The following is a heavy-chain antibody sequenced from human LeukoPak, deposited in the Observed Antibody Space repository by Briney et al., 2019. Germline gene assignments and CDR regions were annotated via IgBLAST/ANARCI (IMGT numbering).Heavy chain of an antibody. CDR1: GFTFSNYA. CDR3: AKFAPRYYDSSGYYFDY. D-gene: IGHD3-22*01. CDR2: ISGSGSHT. V-gene: IGHV3-23*01. J-gene: IGHJ4*02. Sequence: GGSLRLSCAASGFTFSNYAMSWVRQAPGKGLEWVSVISGSGSHTYYADSVKGRFTISRDNSKNTLYLQMNSLRAEDTAVYYCAKFAPRYYDSSGYYFDYWGQGTLVTVSS.